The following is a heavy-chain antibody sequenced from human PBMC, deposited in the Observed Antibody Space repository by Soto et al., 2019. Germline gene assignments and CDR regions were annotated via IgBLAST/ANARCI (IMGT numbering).Heavy chain of an antibody. Sequence: EVQLLESGGGLVQPGGSLRLSCAASGFTFSSYAMSWVRQAPGKGLEWVSAISGSGGSTYYADSVKGRFTISRDNSKNTLYLQMNSLRAEDTAVYYCATVSAGNYYYGMDVWGQGTTVTVSS. D-gene: IGHD6-13*01. J-gene: IGHJ6*02. CDR1: GFTFSSYA. V-gene: IGHV3-23*01. CDR3: ATVSAGNYYYGMDV. CDR2: ISGSGGST.